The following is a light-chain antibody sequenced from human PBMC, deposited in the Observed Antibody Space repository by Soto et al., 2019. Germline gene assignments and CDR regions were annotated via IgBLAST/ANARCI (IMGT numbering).Light chain of an antibody. Sequence: EIKITGSPSGLSACVGYRVTITFKASQNINNYLNWYQQKPGRAPKLLIYDASNLEAGVPSRFRGSGSGTDFTFTISRLKPEDIATYYCQQYENLPTFGQGTRLEIK. CDR2: DAS. J-gene: IGKJ5*01. CDR3: QQYENLPT. CDR1: QNINNY. V-gene: IGKV1-33*01.